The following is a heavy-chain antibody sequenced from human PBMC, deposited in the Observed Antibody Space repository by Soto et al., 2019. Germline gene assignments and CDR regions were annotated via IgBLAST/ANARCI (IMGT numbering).Heavy chain of an antibody. CDR2: VSGSGGSV. V-gene: IGHV3-23*01. Sequence: EVQLLESGGDLVQPGGSLTLSCAAAGFTFSSYGMSWVRQAPGKGLEWVSAVSGSGGSVYYADSVRGRFTISRDNSKNTLYLQVNSLRAEDTAIYYCAKGSVAGADYSYGMDVWGQGTTVTVSS. CDR1: GFTFSSYG. D-gene: IGHD6-13*01. J-gene: IGHJ6*02. CDR3: AKGSVAGADYSYGMDV.